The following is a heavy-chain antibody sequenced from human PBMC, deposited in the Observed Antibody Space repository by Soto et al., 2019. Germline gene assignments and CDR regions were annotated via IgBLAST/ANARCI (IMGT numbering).Heavy chain of an antibody. CDR2: MSSSGSYI. D-gene: IGHD3-10*01. CDR3: TRDLGAMVRGVELDS. CDR1: GFSFRSYS. V-gene: IGHV3-21*01. J-gene: IGHJ4*02. Sequence: EVQLVESGGGLVKPGGSLRLSCAASGFSFRSYSMNWVRQGPGKGLEWVSGMSSSGSYIYYTESVKGRFTISRDNAKNSLFLQMTSLRVEDTAVYYCTRDLGAMVRGVELDSWGQGTLVTVSS.